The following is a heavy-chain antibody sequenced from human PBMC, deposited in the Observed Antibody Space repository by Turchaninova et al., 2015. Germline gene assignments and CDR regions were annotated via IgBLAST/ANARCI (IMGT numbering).Heavy chain of an antibody. CDR2: IYHRGST. Sequence: QVQLPGSGPGLVKPSETLSLPCAFSGYSISTGYCWGWIRQPPGKGLEWIGSIYHRGSTYYNPSLKSRVTMSVDTSKNQFSLKLISVTAADTAVYYCARLFYSDSSRFDYWGQGTLVTVSS. D-gene: IGHD3-22*01. J-gene: IGHJ4*02. V-gene: IGHV4-38-2*01. CDR1: GYSISTGYC. CDR3: ARLFYSDSSRFDY.